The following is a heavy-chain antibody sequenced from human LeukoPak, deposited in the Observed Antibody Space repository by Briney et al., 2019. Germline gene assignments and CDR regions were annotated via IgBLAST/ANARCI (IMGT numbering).Heavy chain of an antibody. CDR2: IYYSGST. CDR1: GGSISSGGYY. CDR3: AGPRIDYFDY. Sequence: SETLSLTCTVSGGSISSGGYYWSWIRQHPGKGLEWIGYIYYSGSTYYNPSLKSRVTISVDTSKNQFSLKLSSVTAADTAVYYCAGPRIDYFDYWGQGTLVTVSS. J-gene: IGHJ4*02. V-gene: IGHV4-31*03.